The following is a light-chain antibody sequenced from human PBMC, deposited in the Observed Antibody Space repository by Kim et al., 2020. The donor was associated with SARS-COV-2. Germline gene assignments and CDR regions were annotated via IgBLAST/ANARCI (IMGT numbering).Light chain of an antibody. CDR2: EDN. Sequence: NFMLTQPHSVSESPGKTVTISCTGSSGSIASNYVQWYQQRPGSAPTTVIYEDNQRPSGVPDRFSGSIDSSSNSASLTISGLKTEDEADYYCQSYDGSNHYWVFGGGTQLTVL. CDR3: QSYDGSNHYWV. J-gene: IGLJ3*02. V-gene: IGLV6-57*02. CDR1: SGSIASNY.